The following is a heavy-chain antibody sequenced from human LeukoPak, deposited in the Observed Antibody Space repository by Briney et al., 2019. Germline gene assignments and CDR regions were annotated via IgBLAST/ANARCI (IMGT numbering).Heavy chain of an antibody. D-gene: IGHD4/OR15-4a*01. CDR2: INLDGSQK. CDR3: ARDVDYANPRHDY. Sequence: PGGSLRLSCAASGFTVFNYWMSWVRQAPGKGLERVANINLDGSQKYYVDSLKGRFTISRDNAKNSLYLQMNSLRAEDTAVYYCARDVDYANPRHDYWGQGTLVTVSS. CDR1: GFTVFNYW. J-gene: IGHJ4*02. V-gene: IGHV3-7*01.